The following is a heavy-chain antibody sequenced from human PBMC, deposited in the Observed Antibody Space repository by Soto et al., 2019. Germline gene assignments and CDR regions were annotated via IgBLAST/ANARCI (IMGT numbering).Heavy chain of an antibody. V-gene: IGHV5-51*01. CDR2: IYPLDSDT. CDR3: ARVRGPRGTGYRYFDL. D-gene: IGHD3-9*01. Sequence: PGESLKISCKGSGYRLSTDWVGWVRQVPGRGLEWMGIIYPLDSDTRYSPSFEGHGIISADKSADTAYLHWNSLQASDSATYFCARVRGPRGTGYRYFDLWGRGTLVTVSS. J-gene: IGHJ2*01. CDR1: GYRLSTDW.